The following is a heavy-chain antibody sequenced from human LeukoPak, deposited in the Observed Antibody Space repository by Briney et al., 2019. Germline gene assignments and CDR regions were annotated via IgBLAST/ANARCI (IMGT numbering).Heavy chain of an antibody. J-gene: IGHJ2*01. CDR1: GGSFSDYY. CDR3: ARVSSSWYQDWYFDL. D-gene: IGHD6-13*01. Sequence: SETLSLTCAVFGGSFSDYYWNWIRQPPGKGLEWIGEINHSGSTNYNPSLKSRVTISVDTSKNQFSLKLSSVTAADTAVYYCARVSSSWYQDWYFDLWGRGTLVTVSS. V-gene: IGHV4-34*01. CDR2: INHSGST.